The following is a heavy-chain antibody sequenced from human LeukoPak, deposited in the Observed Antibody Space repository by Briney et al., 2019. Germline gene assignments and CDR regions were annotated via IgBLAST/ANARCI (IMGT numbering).Heavy chain of an antibody. D-gene: IGHD6-19*01. V-gene: IGHV4-39*07. J-gene: IGHJ4*02. CDR2: IYYSGST. CDR1: GGSISSSSYY. Sequence: SETLSLTCTVSGGSISSSSYYWGWIRQPPGEGLEWIGSIYYSGSTYYNPSLKSRVTISVDTSKNQFSLKLSSVTAADTAVYYCARDRAPVAGGGYYFGYWGQGTLVTVSS. CDR3: ARDRAPVAGGGYYFGY.